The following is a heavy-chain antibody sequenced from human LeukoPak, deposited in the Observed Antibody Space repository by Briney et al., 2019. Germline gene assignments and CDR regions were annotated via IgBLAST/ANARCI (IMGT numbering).Heavy chain of an antibody. CDR1: GFSFTAYS. V-gene: IGHV3-48*01. D-gene: IGHD4-11*01. CDR3: AKGGQTTVTTGPWFDP. Sequence: GSLRLSCAASGFSFTAYSMNWVRKAPGRGLEGISYIGPGGDIYYADSVTGRFTVSRDTAKNSLYLQMNGLKVEDTAVYYCAKGGQTTVTTGPWFDPWGQGTLVTVSS. J-gene: IGHJ5*02. CDR2: IGPGGDI.